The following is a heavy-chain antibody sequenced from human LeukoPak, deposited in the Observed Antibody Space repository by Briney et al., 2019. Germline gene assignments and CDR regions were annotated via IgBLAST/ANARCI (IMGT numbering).Heavy chain of an antibody. CDR2: IYPGDSDT. Sequence: GESLKISCKGSGYIFTSYWIGWVRQMPGKGLEWMGIIYPGDSDTRYGPSFQGQVTISADKSISTAYLQWSSLKASDTAMYYCATLIGYYYDSSISWGQGTLVTVSS. J-gene: IGHJ5*02. D-gene: IGHD3-22*01. CDR3: ATLIGYYYDSSIS. CDR1: GYIFTSYW. V-gene: IGHV5-51*01.